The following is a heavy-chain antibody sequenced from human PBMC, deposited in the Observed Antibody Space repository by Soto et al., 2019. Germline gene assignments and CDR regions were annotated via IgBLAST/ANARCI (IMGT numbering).Heavy chain of an antibody. J-gene: IGHJ4*02. Sequence: ASVKVSCKASGGTFSSYAISWVRQAPGQGLEWMGGIIPIFGTANYAQKFQGRVTITADESTSTAYMELSSLRSEDTAVYYCARVPGGNPIRYYFDYWGQGTLVTVSS. D-gene: IGHD2-15*01. V-gene: IGHV1-69*13. CDR3: ARVPGGNPIRYYFDY. CDR1: GGTFSSYA. CDR2: IIPIFGTA.